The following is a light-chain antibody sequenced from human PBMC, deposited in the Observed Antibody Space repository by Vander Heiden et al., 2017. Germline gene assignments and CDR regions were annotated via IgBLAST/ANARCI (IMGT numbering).Light chain of an antibody. CDR3: QQSYSTLWT. CDR1: QSISSY. Sequence: DIQMTQSPSSLSASVGDRVTITCRASQSISSYLNWYQQKPGKAPKLLIYAASSLQSGVPSRFSGSGSGTDFTLTISSLQPEDFATYYCQQSYSTLWTFGQRPKVEIK. V-gene: IGKV1-39*01. J-gene: IGKJ1*01. CDR2: AAS.